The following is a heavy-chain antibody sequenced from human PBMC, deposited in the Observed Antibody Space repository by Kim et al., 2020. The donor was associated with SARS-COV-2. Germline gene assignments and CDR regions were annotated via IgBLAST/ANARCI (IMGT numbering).Heavy chain of an antibody. V-gene: IGHV1-69*13. CDR1: GGTFSSYA. Sequence: SVKVSCKASGGTFSSYAISWVRQAPGQGLEWMGGIIPIFGTANYAQKFQGRVTITADESTSTAYMELSSLRSEDTAVYYCASHVLRFLEWLLESVPKTYYYYYYGMDVWGQGTTVTVSS. J-gene: IGHJ6*02. D-gene: IGHD3-3*01. CDR3: ASHVLRFLEWLLESVPKTYYYYYYGMDV. CDR2: IIPIFGTA.